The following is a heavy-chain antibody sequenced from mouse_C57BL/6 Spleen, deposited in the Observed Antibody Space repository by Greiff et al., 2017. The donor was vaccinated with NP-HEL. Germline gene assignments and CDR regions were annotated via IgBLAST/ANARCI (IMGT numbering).Heavy chain of an antibody. V-gene: IGHV1-81*01. CDR1: GYTFTSYG. Sequence: VKLMESGAELARPGASVKLSCKASGYTFTSYGISWVKQRTGQGLEWIGEIYPRSGNTYYNEKFKGKATLTADKSSSTAYMELRSLTSEDSAVYFCARSELLSYFDYWGQGTTLTVSS. CDR2: IYPRSGNT. D-gene: IGHD1-1*01. CDR3: ARSELLSYFDY. J-gene: IGHJ2*01.